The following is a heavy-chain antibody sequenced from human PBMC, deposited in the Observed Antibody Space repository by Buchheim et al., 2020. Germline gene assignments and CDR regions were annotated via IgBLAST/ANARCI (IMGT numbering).Heavy chain of an antibody. CDR2: ISYEGSNK. CDR3: SKDEFPTVAAAGTTPGN. J-gene: IGHJ4*02. Sequence: QVQLVESGGGVVQPGRSLRLSCAASGFTFSSYGMYWVRQAPGKGLEWVAVISYEGSNKYYADSGEGRFTISRNNDKNMLHLQMNSLRAEDTAVYYCSKDEFPTVAAAGTTPGNWGQGTL. CDR1: GFTFSSYG. V-gene: IGHV3-30*18. D-gene: IGHD6-13*01.